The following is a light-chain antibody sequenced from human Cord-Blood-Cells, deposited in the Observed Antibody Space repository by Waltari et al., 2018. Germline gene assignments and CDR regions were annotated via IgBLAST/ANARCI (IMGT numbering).Light chain of an antibody. CDR3: QQYYSTPLT. CDR2: WAS. CDR1: QSVLYSSNNKNY. V-gene: IGKV4-1*01. Sequence: DIVMTQSPDSLAVSLGERATINCKSSQSVLYSSNNKNYLAWYQQKPGQPPKLLICWASTRESGVPDRFSGSGSGTDFTITISSLQAEDVAVYYCQQYYSTPLTFGGGTKVEIK. J-gene: IGKJ4*01.